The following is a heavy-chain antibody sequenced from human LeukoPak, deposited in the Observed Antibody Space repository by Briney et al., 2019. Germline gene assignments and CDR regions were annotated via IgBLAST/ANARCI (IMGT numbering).Heavy chain of an antibody. CDR2: ISGSGGST. V-gene: IGHV3-23*01. D-gene: IGHD2-21*02. CDR1: GFTFSSYA. CDR3: AEVLASYCGGDCYSGFDY. J-gene: IGHJ4*02. Sequence: GGSLRLSCAASGFTFSSYAMSWVRQAPGKGLEWVSAISGSGGSTYYADSVKGRFTISRDNSKNTLYLQMNSLRAEDTAVYYCAEVLASYCGGDCYSGFDYWGQGTLVTVSS.